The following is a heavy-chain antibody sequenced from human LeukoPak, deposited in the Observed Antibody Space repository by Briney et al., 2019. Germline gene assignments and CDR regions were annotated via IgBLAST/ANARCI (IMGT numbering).Heavy chain of an antibody. J-gene: IGHJ5*02. Sequence: GGSLRLSCAASGFTFSSYEMNWVRQAPGKGLEWVSYISTSGTTMYYADSVKGRFTISRDNAKKSLYLQMNSLRAEDTAVYYCARINWLDPWGQGTLVTVSS. CDR1: GFTFSSYE. V-gene: IGHV3-48*03. CDR2: ISTSGTTM. CDR3: ARINWLDP.